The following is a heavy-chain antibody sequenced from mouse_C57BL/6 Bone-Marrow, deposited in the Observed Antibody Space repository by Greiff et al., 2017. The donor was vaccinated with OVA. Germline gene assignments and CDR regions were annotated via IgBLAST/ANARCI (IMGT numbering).Heavy chain of an antibody. CDR3: ARTPDSSGDDY. J-gene: IGHJ2*01. D-gene: IGHD3-2*02. CDR1: GYAFSSSW. CDR2: IYPGDGDT. V-gene: IGHV1-82*01. Sequence: VQLQQSGPELVKPGASVKISCKASGYAFSSSWMNWVKQRPGKGLEWIGRIYPGDGDTNYNGKFKGKATLTADKSSSTAYMQLSSLTSEDSAVYFCARTPDSSGDDYWGQGTTLTVSS.